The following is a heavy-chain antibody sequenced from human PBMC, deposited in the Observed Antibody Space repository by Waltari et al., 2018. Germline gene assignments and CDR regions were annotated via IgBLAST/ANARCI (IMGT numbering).Heavy chain of an antibody. CDR2: FYSGGST. V-gene: IGHV3-53*01. D-gene: IGHD3-10*01. CDR1: GFTVSSNY. CDR3: ARGDGVRGVIFDY. J-gene: IGHJ4*02. Sequence: EVQLVESGGGLIQPGGSLRLSCAASGFTVSSNYMSWVRQAPGKGLELVAVFYSGGSTCYADSVKGRFTISRDNSKNTLYLQMNGLRTEDTAVYYCARGDGVRGVIFDYWGQGTLVTVSS.